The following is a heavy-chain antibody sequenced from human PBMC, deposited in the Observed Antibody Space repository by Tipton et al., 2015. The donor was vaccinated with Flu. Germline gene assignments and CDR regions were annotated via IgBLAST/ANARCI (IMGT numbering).Heavy chain of an antibody. CDR3: ARAVYGAFDAFDI. Sequence: TLSLTCSVFGVSISSYYWSWIRQPAGKGLEWIGRLYGSGTTKYNPSLKSRVTLSIDTSKNQFSLNLTSVTAADTAVYYCARAVYGAFDAFDIWGRGTMVTVSS. V-gene: IGHV4-4*07. CDR2: LYGSGTT. D-gene: IGHD4/OR15-4a*01. CDR1: GVSISSYY. J-gene: IGHJ3*02.